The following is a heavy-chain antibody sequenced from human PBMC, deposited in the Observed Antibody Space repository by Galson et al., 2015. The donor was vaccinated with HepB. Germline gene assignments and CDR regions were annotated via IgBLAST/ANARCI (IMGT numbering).Heavy chain of an antibody. J-gene: IGHJ4*02. CDR1: GFTVSSNY. D-gene: IGHD3-3*01. CDR3: ARDTIVFPSGRFDY. CDR2: IYSGGST. Sequence: SLRLSCAASGFTVSSNYMSWVRQAPGKGLEWVSVIYSGGSTYYADSVKGRFTISRHNSKNTLYLQMNSLRAEDTAVYYCARDTIVFPSGRFDYWGQGTLVTVSS. V-gene: IGHV3-53*04.